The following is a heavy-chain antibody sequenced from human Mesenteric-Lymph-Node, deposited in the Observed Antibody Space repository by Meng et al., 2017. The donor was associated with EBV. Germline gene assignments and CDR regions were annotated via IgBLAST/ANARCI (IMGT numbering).Heavy chain of an antibody. D-gene: IGHD3-16*01. V-gene: IGHV4-61*01. CDR2: VYYSGTT. CDR3: ARATTWGGGEDY. CDR1: GAAVISGSHY. J-gene: IGHJ4*02. Sequence: QGQLQDSGPGLVKPSETLSLTCTVSGAAVISGSHYWSWIRQPPGKGLEWIGYVYYSGTTDYNPSLKSRVAISVDTSKNQVSLKMYSVTAADTATYYYARATTWGGGEDYWGQGTLVTVSS.